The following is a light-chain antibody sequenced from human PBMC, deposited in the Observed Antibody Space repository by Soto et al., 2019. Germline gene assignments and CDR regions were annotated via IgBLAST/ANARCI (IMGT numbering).Light chain of an antibody. CDR3: SSYTSSSTLSVV. CDR1: SSDVGGYNY. Sequence: QSALTQPASVSGSPGQSITISCTGTSSDVGGYNYVSWYQQHPGKAPKFMIYGVTNRPSGVSNRFSGSKSGNTASLTISGLQAEVEADYYCSSYTSSSTLSVVFGGGTKLTVL. V-gene: IGLV2-14*01. CDR2: GVT. J-gene: IGLJ2*01.